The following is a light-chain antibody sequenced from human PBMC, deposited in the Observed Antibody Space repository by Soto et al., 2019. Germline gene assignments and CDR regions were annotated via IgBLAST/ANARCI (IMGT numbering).Light chain of an antibody. CDR3: QSYDSSLSEVV. CDR2: GNS. J-gene: IGLJ2*01. V-gene: IGLV1-40*01. CDR1: RSNIGAGYD. Sequence: QLVLTQPPSASGAPGQRVTISCTGSRSNIGAGYDVHWHQQLPGRAPRLLIWGNSNRPSEVPERFSASKSDTSASLAITGLRADDEADYYCQSYDSSLSEVVFGGGTKLTVL.